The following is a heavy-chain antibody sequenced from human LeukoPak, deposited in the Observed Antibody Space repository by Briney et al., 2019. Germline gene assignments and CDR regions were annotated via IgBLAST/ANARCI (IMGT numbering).Heavy chain of an antibody. Sequence: ASVKVSCKASGFSFTTYDINWVRQATGQGLEWMGWMNPSSGKSAYAQKFQGKVTMTTDTPTSTAYMELSSLRSEDTAVYYCARDFYDTSGSSFIYYGLDVWGQGTTVTVSS. CDR2: MNPSSGKS. V-gene: IGHV1-8*01. CDR3: ARDFYDTSGSSFIYYGLDV. CDR1: GFSFTTYD. D-gene: IGHD3-22*01. J-gene: IGHJ6*02.